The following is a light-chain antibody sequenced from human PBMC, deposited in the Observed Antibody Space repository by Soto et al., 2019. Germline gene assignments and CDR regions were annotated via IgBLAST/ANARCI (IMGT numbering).Light chain of an antibody. V-gene: IGLV2-8*01. J-gene: IGLJ2*01. CDR3: TSYAGNNNLV. CDR1: DSKY. CDR2: EVV. Sequence: QSALTQPPSASGSPGQSVTISCTGTDSKYVSWYQQHPGKAPKLLIYEVVKRPSGVPDRFSGSKSGNTASLTVSGLQAEDEADYHCTSYAGNNNLVFGGGTQLTVL.